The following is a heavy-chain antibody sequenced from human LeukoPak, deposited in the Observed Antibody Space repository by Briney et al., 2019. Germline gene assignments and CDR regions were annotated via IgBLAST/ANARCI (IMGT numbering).Heavy chain of an antibody. CDR3: ARAFDY. CDR1: GFTFSSYE. Sequence: PGGSLRFSCAASGFTFSSYEMNWVRQAPGKGLEWVSYISSSSNTMYYADSVKGRFTISRDNAKNSLYLQMNSLRDEDTAVYYCARAFDYWGQGTLVAVSS. V-gene: IGHV3-48*03. J-gene: IGHJ4*02. CDR2: ISSSSNTM.